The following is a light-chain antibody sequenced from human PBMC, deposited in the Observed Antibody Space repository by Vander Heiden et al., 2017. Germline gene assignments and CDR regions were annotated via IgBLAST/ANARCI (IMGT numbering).Light chain of an antibody. Sequence: QSVLTQPPSVSGPPGQRVTISCTGSSSNIGAGYDVHWYQQLPGTAPKLLIYGNSNRPSGVPDRFSGSKSGTSASLAITGLQAEDEADYYCQSYDSSLSVVSGGGTKLTVL. CDR1: SSNIGAGYD. CDR2: GNS. V-gene: IGLV1-40*01. J-gene: IGLJ2*01. CDR3: QSYDSSLSVV.